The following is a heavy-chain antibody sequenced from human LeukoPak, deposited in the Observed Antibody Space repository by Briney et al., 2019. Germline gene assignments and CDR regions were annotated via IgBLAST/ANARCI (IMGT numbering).Heavy chain of an antibody. CDR2: INDSGST. CDR1: GGSFNGYY. V-gene: IGHV4-34*01. Sequence: SETLSLTCAVYGGSFNGYYWSWIRQPPGKGLEWIGEINDSGSTNYNPSLKSRVTMSVDTSKNQISLKLTSVTAADTAVYYCARGPYSSSWYYYYYYMDVWGKGTTVTVSS. J-gene: IGHJ6*03. CDR3: ARGPYSSSWYYYYYYMDV. D-gene: IGHD6-13*01.